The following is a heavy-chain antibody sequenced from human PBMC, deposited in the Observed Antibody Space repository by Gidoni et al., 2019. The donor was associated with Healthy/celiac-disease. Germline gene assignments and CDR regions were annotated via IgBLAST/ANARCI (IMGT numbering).Heavy chain of an antibody. CDR3: AREDGHGSGSYDAFDI. CDR1: GGTFSSYA. D-gene: IGHD3-10*01. Sequence: VQLVQSGAEVKKPGSSVKVSCKASGGTFSSYAISWLRQAPGQGLEWMGRIIPSLGIANYAQKFQGRVTITADKSTSTAYMELSSRRSEDTAVYYCAREDGHGSGSYDAFDIWGQGTMVTVSS. J-gene: IGHJ3*02. CDR2: IIPSLGIA. V-gene: IGHV1-69*04.